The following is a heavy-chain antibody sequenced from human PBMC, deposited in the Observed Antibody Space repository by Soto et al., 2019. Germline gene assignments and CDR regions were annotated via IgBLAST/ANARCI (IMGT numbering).Heavy chain of an antibody. CDR3: ARDPRFGELFDAFDI. CDR2: IYYSGST. J-gene: IGHJ3*02. Sequence: QVQLQESGPGLVKPSQTLSLTCTVSGGSISSGGYYWSWIRQHPGKGLEWIGYIYYSGSTYYNPSLKSRVTISVDTSKNQFSLKLSSVTAADTAVYYCARDPRFGELFDAFDIWGQGTMVTVSS. D-gene: IGHD3-10*01. CDR1: GGSISSGGYY. V-gene: IGHV4-31*03.